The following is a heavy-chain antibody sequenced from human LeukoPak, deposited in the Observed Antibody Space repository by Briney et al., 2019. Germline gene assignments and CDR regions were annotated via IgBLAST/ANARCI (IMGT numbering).Heavy chain of an antibody. Sequence: EPGGSLRLSCAVSGFTFTNYWMSWARQSPGKGLEWEANIYLDGSRAYYVDSVKGRFTISRDNAKNSLYLQMNSLRAEDTAVYYCARVARRTVTIYDDAFDIWGQGTMVTVSS. J-gene: IGHJ3*02. D-gene: IGHD4-17*01. CDR2: IYLDGSRA. V-gene: IGHV3-7*01. CDR1: GFTFTNYW. CDR3: ARVARRTVTIYDDAFDI.